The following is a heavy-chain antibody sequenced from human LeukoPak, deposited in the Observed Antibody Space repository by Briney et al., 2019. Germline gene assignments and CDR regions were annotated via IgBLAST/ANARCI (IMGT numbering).Heavy chain of an antibody. CDR1: GFTFSISA. D-gene: IGHD5-18*01. V-gene: IGHV3-23*01. Sequence: GGSLRLSCAVSGFTFSISAMTWVRQAPGKGLEWVSLINYSGANAYYADSVRGRSTISRDNSKNMLYLQMNSLRAEDTAIYYCARDIELSTWGQGTMVSV. J-gene: IGHJ3*01. CDR2: INYSGANA. CDR3: ARDIELST.